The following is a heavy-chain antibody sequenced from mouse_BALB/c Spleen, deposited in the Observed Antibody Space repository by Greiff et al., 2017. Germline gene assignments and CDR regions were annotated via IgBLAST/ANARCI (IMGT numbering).Heavy chain of an antibody. Sequence: LQQPGSELVRPGASVKLSCKASGYTFTSYWMHWVKQRPGQGLEWIGNIYPGSGSTNYDEKFKSKATLTVDTSSSTAYMQLSSLTSEDSAVYYCTRWKLRAMDYWGQGTSVTVSS. J-gene: IGHJ4*01. V-gene: IGHV1S22*01. CDR2: IYPGSGST. D-gene: IGHD2-1*01. CDR1: GYTFTSYW. CDR3: TRWKLRAMDY.